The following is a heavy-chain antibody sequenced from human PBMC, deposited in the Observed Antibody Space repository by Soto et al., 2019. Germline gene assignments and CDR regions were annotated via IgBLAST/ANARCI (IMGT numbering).Heavy chain of an antibody. CDR2: IKGDGSEK. Sequence: GGSLRLSCVGSGFTFSNFWMSWVRQAPGKGLEWVANIKGDGSEKRYADSVKGRLTISRDNAKNSVSLQMNSLRVEDTALYYCGRDEVRNGVGVWGPGTTVTVSS. V-gene: IGHV3-7*01. J-gene: IGHJ6*02. CDR1: GFTFSNFW. CDR3: GRDEVRNGVGV.